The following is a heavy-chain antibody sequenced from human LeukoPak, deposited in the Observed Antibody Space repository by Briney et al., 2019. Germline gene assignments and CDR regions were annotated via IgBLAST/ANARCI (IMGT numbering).Heavy chain of an antibody. V-gene: IGHV1-18*01. Sequence: APVKVSCKAAGYTFTSYGISWVGQAPGQGLEWMGWISAYNGNTNYAQKLQARVTMTTDTSTSTAYMELRRLRSDDTDVYYCARGALFGVVPLPFDYWGQGTLVTVSS. CDR2: ISAYNGNT. J-gene: IGHJ4*02. CDR3: ARGALFGVVPLPFDY. D-gene: IGHD3-3*01. CDR1: GYTFTSYG.